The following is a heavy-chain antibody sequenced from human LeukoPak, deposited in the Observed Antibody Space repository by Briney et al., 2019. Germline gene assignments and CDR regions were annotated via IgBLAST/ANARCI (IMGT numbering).Heavy chain of an antibody. J-gene: IGHJ2*01. D-gene: IGHD4-17*01. V-gene: IGHV3-48*03. Sequence: GGSQRLSCAASGFTFRSYEMNWVRQAPGQGLEWVSYISGSGSTIYYADSVQGRFTISRDNAKNSLYLQMNSLRAEDTAVYYCARDYGDYWWYFDLWGRGTLATVSS. CDR2: ISGSGSTI. CDR3: ARDYGDYWWYFDL. CDR1: GFTFRSYE.